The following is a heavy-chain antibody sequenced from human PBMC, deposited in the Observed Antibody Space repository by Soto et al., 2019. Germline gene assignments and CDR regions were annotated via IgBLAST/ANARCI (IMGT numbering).Heavy chain of an antibody. J-gene: IGHJ6*02. Sequence: QVQLQESGPGLVKPSETLAVTCTVSGGSISSGSYYWSWIRQPPGKGLEWVGCIYDTGSGDYNPALRSRVTISVHPSKRQFSLRLNSVTAADTAVYYCARAHSGYDPLGMDGWGQGTTVTVSS. V-gene: IGHV4-61*01. CDR3: ARAHSGYDPLGMDG. CDR1: GGSISSGSYY. D-gene: IGHD5-12*01. CDR2: IYDTGSG.